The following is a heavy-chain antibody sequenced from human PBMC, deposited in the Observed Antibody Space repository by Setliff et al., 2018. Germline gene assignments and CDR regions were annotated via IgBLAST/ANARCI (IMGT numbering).Heavy chain of an antibody. J-gene: IGHJ4*02. CDR3: ARDRGSNNSPEDFDY. Sequence: PSETLSLTCTVSRGSINSQYWSWIRQPAGQGLEWIGRIFGSGSTNYNPSLKSRVTMSIDTSKNQFFLKVRSGTAADTAVYYCARDRGSNNSPEDFDYWGMGTLVTVSS. V-gene: IGHV4-4*07. D-gene: IGHD1-1*01. CDR2: IFGSGST. CDR1: RGSINSQY.